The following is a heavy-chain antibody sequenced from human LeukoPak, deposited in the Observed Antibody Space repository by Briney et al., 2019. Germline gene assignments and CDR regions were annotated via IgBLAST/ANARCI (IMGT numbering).Heavy chain of an antibody. CDR2: ISSSGSTI. Sequence: GGSLRLSCAASGFTFSSYEMNWVRQAPGKGLEWVSYISSSGSTIYYADSVKGRFTISRDNAKNSLYLQMNSLRAEDTAVYYCARVGSSSWYYFDYWGQGTLVTVSS. CDR3: ARVGSSSWYYFDY. CDR1: GFTFSSYE. D-gene: IGHD6-13*01. J-gene: IGHJ4*02. V-gene: IGHV3-48*03.